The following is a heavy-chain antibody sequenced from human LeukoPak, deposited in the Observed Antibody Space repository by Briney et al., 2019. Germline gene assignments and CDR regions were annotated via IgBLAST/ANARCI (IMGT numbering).Heavy chain of an antibody. Sequence: GGSLRLSCAASGFTFSSYSMNWVRQAPGKGLEWVSSISSSSSYIYYADSVKGRFTISRDNAKNSLYLQMSSLRAEDTAVYYCARVHMVRGSFDIWGQGTMVTVSS. CDR2: ISSSSSYI. J-gene: IGHJ3*02. V-gene: IGHV3-21*01. CDR1: GFTFSSYS. D-gene: IGHD3-10*01. CDR3: ARVHMVRGSFDI.